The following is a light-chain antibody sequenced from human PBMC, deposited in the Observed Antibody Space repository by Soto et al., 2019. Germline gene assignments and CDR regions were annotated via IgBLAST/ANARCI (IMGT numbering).Light chain of an antibody. J-gene: IGKJ1*01. V-gene: IGKV3-20*01. Sequence: DIVLTQSPATLSVSPGERATLTCRASQSVSSSYLACYQQKPGQAPRLLIYGASSRATGLPDRFSGSGSGTDFTLTISRLEPEDFAVYYCQQYGSAPWTFGQGTKVEIK. CDR3: QQYGSAPWT. CDR2: GAS. CDR1: QSVSSSY.